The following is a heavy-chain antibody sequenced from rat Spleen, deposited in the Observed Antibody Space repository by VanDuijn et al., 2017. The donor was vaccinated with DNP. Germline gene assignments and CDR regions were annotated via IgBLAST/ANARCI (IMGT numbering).Heavy chain of an antibody. V-gene: IGHV5-20*01. Sequence: EVQLVESGGGLVQPGRSLKLSCTASGFTFSDYYMAWVRQAPTKGLEWVTSISYDGGSTYYRDSVKGRFTISRDNAKSSLFLQMDSLRSEDTATYYCTTGLHYGGYRGWGQGVMVTVSS. CDR3: TTGLHYGGYRG. CDR2: ISYDGGST. CDR1: GFTFSDYY. J-gene: IGHJ2*01. D-gene: IGHD1-11*01.